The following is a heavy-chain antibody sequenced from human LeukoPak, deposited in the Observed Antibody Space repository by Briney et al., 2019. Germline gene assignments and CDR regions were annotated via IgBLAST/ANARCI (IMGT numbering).Heavy chain of an antibody. CDR1: GYTFTGYY. V-gene: IGHV1-2*02. CDR3: ASRPDQHLLYYFDY. CDR2: INPNSGGT. D-gene: IGHD2-15*01. Sequence: EASVKVSCKASGYTFTGYYMHWVRQAPGQGLEWMGWINPNSGGTKYAQKFQDRVTMTSDASISTAYMELSSLRSDDTAVYYCASRPDQHLLYYFDYWGQGALVTVSS. J-gene: IGHJ4*02.